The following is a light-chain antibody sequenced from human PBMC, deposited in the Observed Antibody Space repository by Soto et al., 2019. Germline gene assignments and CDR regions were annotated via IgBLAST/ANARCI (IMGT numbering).Light chain of an antibody. J-gene: IGKJ1*01. V-gene: IGKV3-20*01. CDR2: GAS. CDR3: QQYGSSPRT. CDR1: QSVSSSY. Sequence: EIVLTQSPGTLSLSPGERATLSCRASQSVSSSYLAWYQQKPGQAPRLLIYGASSRATGIPDRFSGSGSGTHFTLTLSRLEPEDFAVYYCQQYGSSPRTFGKGTKGEIK.